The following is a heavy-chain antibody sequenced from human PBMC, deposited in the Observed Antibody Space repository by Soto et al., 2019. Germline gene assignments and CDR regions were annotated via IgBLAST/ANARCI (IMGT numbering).Heavy chain of an antibody. CDR2: IKSKTDGGTT. Sequence: GGSLRLSCAASGFTFSNAWMSWVRQAPGKGLEWVGRIKSKTDGGTTDYAAPVKGRFTISRDNSKNTLYLQMNSLKTEDTAVYYCTTPLTYYYYYYMDVWGKGTTVTVSS. CDR3: TTPLTYYYYYYMDV. CDR1: GFTFSNAW. J-gene: IGHJ6*03. V-gene: IGHV3-15*01.